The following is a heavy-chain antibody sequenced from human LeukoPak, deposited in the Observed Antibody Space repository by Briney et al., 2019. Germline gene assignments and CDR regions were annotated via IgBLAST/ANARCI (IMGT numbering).Heavy chain of an antibody. CDR2: IKQEGSEK. D-gene: IGHD4-23*01. CDR1: RFPFRSYY. J-gene: IGHJ3*01. Sequence: GGSLRLSCAASRFPFRSYYMSWVRQAPGKGLEWVANIKQEGSEKYYVDSVKGRFTISRDNAKNSLYLEMNSLRVEDTAVYYCARYYLGGYSEGTFDLWGQGTMVIVSS. V-gene: IGHV3-7*01. CDR3: ARYYLGGYSEGTFDL.